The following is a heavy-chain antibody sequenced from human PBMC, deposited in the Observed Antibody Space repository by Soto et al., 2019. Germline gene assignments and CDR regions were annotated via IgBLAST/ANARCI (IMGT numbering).Heavy chain of an antibody. V-gene: IGHV3-23*01. D-gene: IGHD6-19*01. Sequence: GGSLRLSCATSGFTFSNCAMSWVRQAPGKGLQWVSAITGPGGSTYYADSVKGRFTISRDNSKNTLYLQMNSLRAEDTAIYYCAKDKMEQWLVGGYFDYWGQGALVTVSS. CDR3: AKDKMEQWLVGGYFDY. CDR2: ITGPGGST. J-gene: IGHJ4*02. CDR1: GFTFSNCA.